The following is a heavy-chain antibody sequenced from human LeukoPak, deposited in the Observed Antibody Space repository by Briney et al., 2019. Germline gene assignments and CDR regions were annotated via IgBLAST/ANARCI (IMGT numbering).Heavy chain of an antibody. J-gene: IGHJ3*01. CDR2: AWQHGADE. D-gene: IGHD2-15*01. Sequence: GRSLRLSCAASGFTCSSYAMHWVRQAPGKGLEWVAVAWQHGADEAYADSVKGRFTISRDNSKSTVSLQMDSLRAEDTAMYYCAREWSAFDFWGQGTMVTVSS. CDR1: GFTCSSYA. CDR3: AREWSAFDF. V-gene: IGHV3-33*01.